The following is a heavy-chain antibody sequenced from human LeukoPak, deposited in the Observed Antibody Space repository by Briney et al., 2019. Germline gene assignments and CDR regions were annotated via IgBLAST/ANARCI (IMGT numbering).Heavy chain of an antibody. CDR1: GGSISSYY. D-gene: IGHD6-13*01. V-gene: IGHV4-59*01. Sequence: PSETLSLTCTVSGGSISSYYWSWIRQPPGKGLEWIGYIYFSGSTNYNPSLKSRVTISVDTSKNQFYLKLSSVTAADTAVYSCARGFGYSSSWHPFDYWGQGTLVTVSS. CDR3: ARGFGYSSSWHPFDY. CDR2: IYFSGST. J-gene: IGHJ4*02.